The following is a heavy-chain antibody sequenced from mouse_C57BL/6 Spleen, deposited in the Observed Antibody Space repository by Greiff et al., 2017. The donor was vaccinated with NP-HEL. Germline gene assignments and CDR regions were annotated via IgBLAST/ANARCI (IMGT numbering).Heavy chain of an antibody. D-gene: IGHD2-3*01. V-gene: IGHV1-50*01. CDR1: GYTFTSYW. J-gene: IGHJ4*01. CDR2: IDPSDSYT. CDR3: AIYDGYYVDYAMDY. Sequence: QVQLKESGAELVKPGASVKLSCKASGYTFTSYWMQWVKQRPGQGLEWIGEIDPSDSYTTYNQTFKGKATLTVETSSSPAYMQLSSLTSEDSAVYYCAIYDGYYVDYAMDYWGQGTSVTVSS.